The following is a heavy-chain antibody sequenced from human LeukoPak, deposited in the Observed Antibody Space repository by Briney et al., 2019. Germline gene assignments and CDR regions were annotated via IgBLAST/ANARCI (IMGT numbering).Heavy chain of an antibody. J-gene: IGHJ4*02. Sequence: ASVKVSCKASGYTFTSYYMHWVRQAPGQGLEWMGIINPSGGSTSYAQKFQGRVTMTRDTSTSTVYMELSSLRSEDTAVYYCASHSSGYYQGSEYYFDYWGQGTLVTVSS. CDR3: ASHSSGYYQGSEYYFDY. CDR2: INPSGGST. CDR1: GYTFTSYY. D-gene: IGHD3-22*01. V-gene: IGHV1-46*01.